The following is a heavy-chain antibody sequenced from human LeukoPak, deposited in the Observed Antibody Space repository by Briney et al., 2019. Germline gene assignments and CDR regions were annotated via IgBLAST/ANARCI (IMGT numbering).Heavy chain of an antibody. D-gene: IGHD4-23*01. CDR2: IYYSGTT. V-gene: IGHV4-59*08. CDR1: GGSISNYY. CDR3: ARHMKLSTTVVTLDY. J-gene: IGHJ4*01. Sequence: SATLSLTCTVSGGSISNYYWSWIRRPPGKGLEWIGYIYYSGTTNYNPSLKSRVAISVDTSKNQFSLKLSSVTAADTAVYYCARHMKLSTTVVTLDYWGQEPWSPSPQ.